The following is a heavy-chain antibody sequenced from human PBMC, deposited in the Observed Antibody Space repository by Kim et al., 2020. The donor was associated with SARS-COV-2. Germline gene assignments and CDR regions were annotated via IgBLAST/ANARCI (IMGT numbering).Heavy chain of an antibody. J-gene: IGHJ5*02. CDR3: ARSATVTINWFDP. Sequence: SQKVQGRVTITRDPSASTAYMELSSLRSEDTAVYYCARSATVTINWFDPWGQGTLVTVSS. D-gene: IGHD4-17*01. V-gene: IGHV1-3*01.